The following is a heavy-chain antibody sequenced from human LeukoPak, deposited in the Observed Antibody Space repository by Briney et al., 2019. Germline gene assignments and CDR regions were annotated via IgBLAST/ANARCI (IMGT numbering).Heavy chain of an antibody. CDR3: ARAQYYTDNTGYYYLHY. D-gene: IGHD3-22*01. CDR1: GFTFSRYH. J-gene: IGHJ4*02. Sequence: GGSLRLSCVGSGFTFSRYHMNWVRQVPGKGLEWISYISSSGTTMYYADSVKGRFTVSRDNARNSLYLQTNSLRAEDTAVYYCARAQYYTDNTGYYYLHYWGRGTLVTVSS. V-gene: IGHV3-48*01. CDR2: ISSSGTTM.